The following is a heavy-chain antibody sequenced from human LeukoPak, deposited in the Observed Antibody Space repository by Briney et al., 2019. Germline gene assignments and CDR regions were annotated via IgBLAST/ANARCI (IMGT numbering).Heavy chain of an antibody. CDR2: IYYSGST. D-gene: IGHD6-13*01. Sequence: SETLSLTCTVSGGSISSSSYYWGWIRQPPGKGLEWIGSIYYSGSTYYNPSLKSRVTISVDTSKNQFSLKLSSVTAADTAVYYCARALASTHSPYPLFDPWGQGTLVTVSS. CDR1: GGSISSSSYY. J-gene: IGHJ5*02. V-gene: IGHV4-39*07. CDR3: ARALASTHSPYPLFDP.